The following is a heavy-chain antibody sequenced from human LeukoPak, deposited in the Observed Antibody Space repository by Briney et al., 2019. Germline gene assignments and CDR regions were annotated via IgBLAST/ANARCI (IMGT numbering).Heavy chain of an antibody. J-gene: IGHJ6*02. CDR2: IIPILGIA. CDR1: GGTFSSYT. D-gene: IGHD1-1*01. Sequence: SVKVSCKASGGTFSSYTISWVRQARGQGLEWMGRIIPILGIANYAQKFQGRVTITADKSTSTAYMELSSLRSEDTAVYYCARDPYNWNGRGPPYYYYGMDVWGQGTTVTVSS. V-gene: IGHV1-69*04. CDR3: ARDPYNWNGRGPPYYYYGMDV.